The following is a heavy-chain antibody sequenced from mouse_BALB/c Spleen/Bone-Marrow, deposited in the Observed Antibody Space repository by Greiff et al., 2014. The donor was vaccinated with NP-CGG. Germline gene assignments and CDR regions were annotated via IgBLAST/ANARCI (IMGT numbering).Heavy chain of an antibody. Sequence: VQLVESGAELVKPGASVKLSCKASGYTFTSYWMHWVKQRPGQGLEWIGEIDPSDSYTNYSQKFKGKATLTVDKSSSTAYMQLSSLTSEDSAVYCCATARATSYAMDYWGQGTSVTVSS. CDR1: GYTFTSYW. J-gene: IGHJ4*01. CDR3: ATARATSYAMDY. CDR2: IDPSDSYT. V-gene: IGHV1-69*02. D-gene: IGHD3-1*01.